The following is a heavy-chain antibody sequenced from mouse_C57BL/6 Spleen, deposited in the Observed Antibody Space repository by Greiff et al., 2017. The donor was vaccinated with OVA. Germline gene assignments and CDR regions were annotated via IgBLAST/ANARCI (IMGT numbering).Heavy chain of an antibody. CDR3: ARSRDGYYDYFDY. J-gene: IGHJ2*01. CDR2: INPSSGYT. D-gene: IGHD2-3*01. CDR1: GYTFTSYW. Sequence: VQLVESGAELAKPGASVKLSCKASGYTFTSYWMHWVKQRPGQGLEWIGYINPSSGYTKYNQKFKDKATLTADKSSSTAYMQLSSLTYEDSAVYYCARSRDGYYDYFDYWGQGTTLTVSS. V-gene: IGHV1-7*01.